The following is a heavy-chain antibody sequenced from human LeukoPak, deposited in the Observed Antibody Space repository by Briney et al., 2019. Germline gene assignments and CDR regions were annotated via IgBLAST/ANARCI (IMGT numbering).Heavy chain of an antibody. D-gene: IGHD3-22*01. J-gene: IGHJ4*02. CDR2: INWNGGST. CDR1: GFTFDDYG. CDR3: ARVTLDYYDSSGYNPFAAFDY. Sequence: GGSLRLSCAASGFTFDDYGMSWVRQSPGKGLEWVSGINWNGGSTGYADSVKGRFTISRDNAKNSLYLQMNSLRAEDTALYYCARVTLDYYDSSGYNPFAAFDYWGQGTLVTVSS. V-gene: IGHV3-20*04.